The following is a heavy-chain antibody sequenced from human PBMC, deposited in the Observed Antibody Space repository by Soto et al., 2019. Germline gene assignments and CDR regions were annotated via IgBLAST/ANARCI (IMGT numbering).Heavy chain of an antibody. CDR2: ISSSSSYI. D-gene: IGHD3-3*01. J-gene: IGHJ4*02. CDR3: ARVNDFWSGSTLFVY. V-gene: IGHV3-21*01. CDR1: GFTFSSYS. Sequence: EVQLVESGGGLVKPGGSLRLSCAASGFTFSSYSMNWVRQAPGKGLEWVSSISSSSSYIYYADSVKGRFTISRDNAKNSLYLQMNSLRAEDTAVYYCARVNDFWSGSTLFVYWGQGTLVTVSS.